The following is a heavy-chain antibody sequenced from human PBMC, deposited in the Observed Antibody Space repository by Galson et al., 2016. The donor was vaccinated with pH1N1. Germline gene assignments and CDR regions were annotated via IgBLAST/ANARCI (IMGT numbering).Heavy chain of an antibody. D-gene: IGHD4-17*01. V-gene: IGHV5-51*01. CDR3: ARQNDYGDYRGEAFDI. J-gene: IGHJ3*02. CDR1: GYRFPSSW. CDR2: IYHGGSLI. Sequence: QSGAEVKKPGESLKISCKGSGYRFPSSWIGWVRQMPGKGLEWMGIIYHGGSLIRYRPSFQGQVTISADKSVNIVYLEWVSLKASDTAMYYCARQNDYGDYRGEAFDIWGQGTMVSVSS.